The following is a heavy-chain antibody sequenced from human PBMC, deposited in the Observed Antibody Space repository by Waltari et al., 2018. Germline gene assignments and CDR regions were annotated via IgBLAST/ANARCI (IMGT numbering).Heavy chain of an antibody. Sequence: EVQLVESGGGLIQPGGSLRLSCAASGFTVSSNYMRWVRPAPGKGLEWVSVIYSGGSTYYADSVKGRFTISRDNSKNTLYLQMNSLRAEDTAVYYCARVRGAESYYYGMDVWGQGTTVTVSS. J-gene: IGHJ6*02. CDR2: IYSGGST. CDR1: GFTVSSNY. D-gene: IGHD3-10*01. CDR3: ARVRGAESYYYGMDV. V-gene: IGHV3-53*01.